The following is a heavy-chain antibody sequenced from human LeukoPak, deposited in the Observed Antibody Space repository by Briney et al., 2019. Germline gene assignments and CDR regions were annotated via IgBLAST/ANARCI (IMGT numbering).Heavy chain of an antibody. V-gene: IGHV3-21*01. Sequence: GGSLRLSCAASGFTFSRYSMNWVRQAPGKGLEWVSSISSSSNYIYYADSVKGRFTISRDNAKNPLYLQMNSLRAEDTAVYYCARVPHAMVRGVIITEFYFDYWGQGTLVTVSS. CDR1: GFTFSRYS. CDR2: ISSSSNYI. D-gene: IGHD3-10*01. CDR3: ARVPHAMVRGVIITEFYFDY. J-gene: IGHJ4*02.